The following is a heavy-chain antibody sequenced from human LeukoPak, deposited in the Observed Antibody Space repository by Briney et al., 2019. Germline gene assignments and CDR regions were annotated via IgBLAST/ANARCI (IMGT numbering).Heavy chain of an antibody. CDR1: GGSISSSSYY. J-gene: IGHJ4*02. CDR2: IYYSGST. Sequence: SETLSLTCTVSGGSISSSSYYWGWIRQPPGKGLEWIGSIYYSGSTYYNPSLKSRVTISVDTSKNQFSLKLSSVTAADTAVYYCAREKVGATVRYFDYWGQGTLVTVSS. D-gene: IGHD1-26*01. V-gene: IGHV4-39*02. CDR3: AREKVGATVRYFDY.